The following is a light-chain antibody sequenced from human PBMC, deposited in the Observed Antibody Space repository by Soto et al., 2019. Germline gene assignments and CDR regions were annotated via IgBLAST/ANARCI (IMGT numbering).Light chain of an antibody. J-gene: IGLJ2*01. V-gene: IGLV1-44*01. Sequence: QSVLTQPPSASGTPGQRVTISCSGSSSNIGSNTVNWYQQLPGTAPKLLIYSNDQRPSGVPDRFSGSKSGTSASLAISGLQSEDGADYYCAALDDSLNGVVFGGGTQLTVL. CDR3: AALDDSLNGVV. CDR1: SSNIGSNT. CDR2: SND.